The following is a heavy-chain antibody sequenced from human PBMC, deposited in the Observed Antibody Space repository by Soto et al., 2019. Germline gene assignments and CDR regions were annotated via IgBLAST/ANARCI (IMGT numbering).Heavy chain of an antibody. CDR3: ATSTSWYYFH. D-gene: IGHD6-13*01. Sequence: EVLLVESGGGLVKPGGSLRLSCAASGFNFGGSSMNWVRQSPRKGLEWVSSISDSGGFIKYADSVKGRFTISRDNAKNSLFLQMDSLRADTAVYYCATSTSWYYFHWGQGTLVTVSS. J-gene: IGHJ4*02. CDR1: GFNFGGSS. CDR2: ISDSGGFI. V-gene: IGHV3-21*01.